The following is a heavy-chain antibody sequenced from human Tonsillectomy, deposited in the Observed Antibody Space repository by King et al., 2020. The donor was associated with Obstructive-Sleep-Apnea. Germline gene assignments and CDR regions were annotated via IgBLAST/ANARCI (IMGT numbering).Heavy chain of an antibody. CDR1: GFTFDDYA. CDR2: ISWNSGSI. V-gene: IGHV3-9*01. D-gene: IGHD2-2*01. J-gene: IGHJ6*02. CDR3: AKYWGRSGYCSSTSCPNYYGMDV. Sequence: VQLVESGGGLVQPGRSLRLSCAASGFTFDDYAMHWVRQAPGKGLEWVSGISWNSGSIGYADSVKGRFTISRDNAKNSLYLQMNSLRAEDTALYYCAKYWGRSGYCSSTSCPNYYGMDVWGQGTTVTVSS.